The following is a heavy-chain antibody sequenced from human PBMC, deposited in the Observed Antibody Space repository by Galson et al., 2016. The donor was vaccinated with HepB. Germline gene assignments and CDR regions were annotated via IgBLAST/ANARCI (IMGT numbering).Heavy chain of an antibody. J-gene: IGHJ3*01. Sequence: SVKVSCKASGYRFTRNGISWVRQAPGQGLEWIGWISANSGKTNYAQKFKGRVTMTRDTSTSTAYMELSSLRHDDTAVYYCARDVQYAFDLWGQGTMVTVSS. CDR1: GYRFTRNG. CDR2: ISANSGKT. CDR3: ARDVQYAFDL. V-gene: IGHV1-18*01.